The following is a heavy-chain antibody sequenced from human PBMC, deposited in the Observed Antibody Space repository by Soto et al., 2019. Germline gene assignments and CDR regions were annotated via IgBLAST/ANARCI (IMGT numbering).Heavy chain of an antibody. Sequence: QVQLVQSGAEVKRPESSMKVSCKLSGGTFNNYAINWVRQSPGQGLEWMGAIIPISGTTKYAQKFQGRVTIAADKATSTVYMDLSSLRSEDTAVYYCARWGGLACSGAVCFKKPFDYWGQGTLVTVSS. CDR3: ARWGGLACSGAVCFKKPFDY. D-gene: IGHD2-8*02. V-gene: IGHV1-69*06. CDR1: GGTFNNYA. CDR2: IIPISGTT. J-gene: IGHJ4*02.